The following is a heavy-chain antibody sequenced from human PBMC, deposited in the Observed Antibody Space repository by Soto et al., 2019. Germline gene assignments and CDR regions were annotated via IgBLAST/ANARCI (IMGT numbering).Heavy chain of an antibody. CDR1: GGSFSAYY. Sequence: QVQLQQWGAGLLQPSETLSLTCAVYGGSFSAYYWSWIRQSPGKGLEWIGEIHHSGSTNYKPSLKSRVTRSVDTSKNQFSLELRSVTAAGTAVYYCASYGSGSYYIGYYFDYWGQGTLVTVSS. CDR3: ASYGSGSYYIGYYFDY. J-gene: IGHJ4*02. D-gene: IGHD3-10*01. CDR2: IHHSGST. V-gene: IGHV4-34*01.